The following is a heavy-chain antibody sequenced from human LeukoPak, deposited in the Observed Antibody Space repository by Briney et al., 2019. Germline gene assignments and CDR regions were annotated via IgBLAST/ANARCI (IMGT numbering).Heavy chain of an antibody. CDR2: ISWNSGNI. V-gene: IGHV3-9*03. J-gene: IGHJ4*02. Sequence: GGSLRLSCAASGFSFDDHAMHWVRQAPGKGLEWVSGISWNSGNIGYADSVKGRFTISRDNAKNSLYLQMNSLRAEDMALYYCAKGSYFGSPFGYWGQGTLVTVSS. CDR1: GFSFDDHA. D-gene: IGHD3-10*01. CDR3: AKGSYFGSPFGY.